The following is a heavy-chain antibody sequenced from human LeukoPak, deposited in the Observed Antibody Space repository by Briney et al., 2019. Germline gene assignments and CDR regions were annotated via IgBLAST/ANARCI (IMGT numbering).Heavy chain of an antibody. CDR3: ARDPNGNYVGAFDFQR. CDR1: GFTFSNYA. J-gene: IGHJ1*01. CDR2: ISGVNT. Sequence: GGSLRLTCAASGFTFSNYALTWVRQAPGKGLEWVSSISGVNTHYADSVKGRFSISRDNYKNTLYLQMSSLRAEDTAVYYCARDPNGNYVGAFDFQRWGQGTLVTVSS. D-gene: IGHD4-17*01. V-gene: IGHV3-23*01.